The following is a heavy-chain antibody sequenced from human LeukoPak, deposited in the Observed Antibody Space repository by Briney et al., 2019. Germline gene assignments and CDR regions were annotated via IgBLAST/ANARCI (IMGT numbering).Heavy chain of an antibody. CDR3: ASFGQLGYSYGVGFGSD. J-gene: IGHJ4*02. CDR1: GFTVSSNY. Sequence: GGSLRLSCAAPGFTVSSNYMSWVRQAPGKGLEWVSVIYSGGSTYYADSVKGRFTISRDNSKNTLYLQMNSLRAEDTAVYYCASFGQLGYSYGVGFGSDWGQGTLVTVSS. CDR2: IYSGGST. D-gene: IGHD5-18*01. V-gene: IGHV3-66*01.